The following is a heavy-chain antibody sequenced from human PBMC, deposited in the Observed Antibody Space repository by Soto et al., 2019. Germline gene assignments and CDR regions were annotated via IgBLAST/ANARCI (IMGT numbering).Heavy chain of an antibody. Sequence: GGSLRLSCAASGFTFSSYTMRWFRQAPGKGLEWVSSLTTTGAKTYYPDSVRGRFTISRDNSKNTLYLQVNSLRVEDTAIYYCARGGYGDSWPPSDIWGQGAMVTVSS. CDR3: ARGGYGDSWPPSDI. D-gene: IGHD4-17*01. J-gene: IGHJ3*02. CDR2: LTTTGAKT. CDR1: GFTFSSYT. V-gene: IGHV3-23*01.